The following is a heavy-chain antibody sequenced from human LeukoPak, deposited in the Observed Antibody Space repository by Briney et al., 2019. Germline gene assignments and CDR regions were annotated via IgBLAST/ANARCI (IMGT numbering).Heavy chain of an antibody. J-gene: IGHJ4*02. CDR3: ARHHKDYVWGSYRYYFDY. D-gene: IGHD3-16*02. CDR1: GGSISSYY. V-gene: IGHV4-59*08. CDR2: IYYSGST. Sequence: PSETLSLTCTVSGGSISSYYWSWLRQPPGKGLEWIGYIYYSGSTNYNPSLKSRVTISVDTSKNQFSLKLSSVTAADTAVYYCARHHKDYVWGSYRYYFDYWGQGTLVTVSS.